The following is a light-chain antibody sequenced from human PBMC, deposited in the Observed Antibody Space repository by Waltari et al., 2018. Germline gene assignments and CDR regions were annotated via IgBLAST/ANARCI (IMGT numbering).Light chain of an antibody. CDR1: QTVANTY. J-gene: IGKJ1*01. V-gene: IGKV3-20*01. CDR3: QKYGSSPPWT. CDR2: GAS. Sequence: EIVLTQSPGTLSLSPGERVTLSCRASQTVANTYLAWYQHKPGQAPRLLVYGASSRAPGIPDRFSGSGSGTDFTLTINSLEPEEFAVYYCQKYGSSPPWTFGQGTKVEIK.